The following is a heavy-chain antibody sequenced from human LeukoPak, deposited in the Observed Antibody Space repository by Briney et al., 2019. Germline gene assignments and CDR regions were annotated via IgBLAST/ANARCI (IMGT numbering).Heavy chain of an antibody. J-gene: IGHJ4*02. CDR3: ARDLGISGWYAPPLGYFDY. CDR2: INPNSGGT. Sequence: ASVKVSCKASGYTFTGYYMHWVRQAPGQGLEWMGWINPNSGGTNYAQKFQGRVTMTRDTSISAAYMELSRLRSDDTAVYYCARDLGISGWYAPPLGYFDYWGQGTLVTVSS. D-gene: IGHD6-19*01. CDR1: GYTFTGYY. V-gene: IGHV1-2*02.